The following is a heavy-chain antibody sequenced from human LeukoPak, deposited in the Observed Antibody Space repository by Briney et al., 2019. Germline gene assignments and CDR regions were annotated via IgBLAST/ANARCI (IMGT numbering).Heavy chain of an antibody. V-gene: IGHV3-30*18. D-gene: IGHD5-24*01. CDR1: GFIFSNHG. J-gene: IGHJ4*02. CDR3: AKDHSRDGYNCDY. Sequence: GGSLRLSCAASGFIFSNHGIHWVRQTPGKGLEWLAVISYEAKTTFYAESVEGRFTISRDNSKNTLYLQMNSLRAEDTAVYYCAKDHSRDGYNCDYWGQGTLVAVSS. CDR2: ISYEAKTT.